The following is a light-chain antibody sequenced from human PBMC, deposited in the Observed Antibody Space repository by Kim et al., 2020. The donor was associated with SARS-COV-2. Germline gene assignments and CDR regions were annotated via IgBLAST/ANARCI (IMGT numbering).Light chain of an antibody. V-gene: IGKV1-33*01. CDR3: QQYGNLPPT. CDR2: DAS. Sequence: ASVGDKVTITCRASQDIRKHLNWYQQKSGEAPKLLIYDASNLEEGVPSRFSGSGSGIDFTFTISSLQPEDFATYYCQQYGNLPPTFGPGTKVDIK. CDR1: QDIRKH. J-gene: IGKJ3*01.